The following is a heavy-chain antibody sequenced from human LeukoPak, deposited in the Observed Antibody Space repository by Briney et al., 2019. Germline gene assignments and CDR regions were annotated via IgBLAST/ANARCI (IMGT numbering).Heavy chain of an antibody. CDR2: LNDSGRT. CDR3: ARDKRPNHYYDIGSHIDY. CDR1: GGSFSGYY. Sequence: PSETLSLTCAVYGGSFSGYYWSWIRQPPGKGLEWIGELNDSGRTNYNPSLKSRVTISVDTSKNQFSLKLSSVTAADTAVYYCARDKRPNHYYDIGSHIDYWGQGTLVTV. V-gene: IGHV4-34*01. J-gene: IGHJ4*02. D-gene: IGHD3-22*01.